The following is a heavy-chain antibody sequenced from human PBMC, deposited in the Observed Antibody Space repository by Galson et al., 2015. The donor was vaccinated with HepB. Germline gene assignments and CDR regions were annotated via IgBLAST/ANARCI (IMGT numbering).Heavy chain of an antibody. CDR1: GYTFTSYG. D-gene: IGHD2-21*01. CDR2: ISAYNGNT. CDR3: ARVVMAYCGGDCQSKLDY. J-gene: IGHJ4*02. V-gene: IGHV1-18*01. Sequence: SVKVSCKASGYTFTSYGISWVRQAPGQGLEWMGWISAYNGNTNYAQKLQGRVTMTTDTSTSTAYMELRSLRSDDTAVYYCARVVMAYCGGDCQSKLDYWGQGTLVTVSS.